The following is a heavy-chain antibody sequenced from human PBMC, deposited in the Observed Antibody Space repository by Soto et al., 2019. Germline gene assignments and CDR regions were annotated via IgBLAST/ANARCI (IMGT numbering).Heavy chain of an antibody. CDR1: GVTFSSYA. V-gene: IGHV1-69*13. CDR3: ASGIAAAGFEKFTFDY. CDR2: IIPIFGTA. J-gene: IGHJ4*02. Sequence: GASVKVSCKASGVTFSSYAISWVRQAPGQGLEWMGGIIPIFGTANYAQKFQGRVTITGDESTSTAYMELSSLRSEDTAVYYCASGIAAAGFEKFTFDYWGQGTLVTVSS. D-gene: IGHD6-13*01.